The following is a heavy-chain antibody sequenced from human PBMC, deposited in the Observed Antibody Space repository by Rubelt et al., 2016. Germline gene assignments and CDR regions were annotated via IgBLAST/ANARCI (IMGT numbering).Heavy chain of an antibody. V-gene: IGHV3-53*01. J-gene: IGHJ4*02. CDR2: IYSGGST. D-gene: IGHD5-18*01. Sequence: SWVRQAPGKGLEWVSVIYSGGSTYYADSVKGRFTISRDNAKNSLYLQMNSLRAEDTAVYYCVRHLGNSYSPFDFWGQGSLVTVSS. CDR3: VRHLGNSYSPFDF.